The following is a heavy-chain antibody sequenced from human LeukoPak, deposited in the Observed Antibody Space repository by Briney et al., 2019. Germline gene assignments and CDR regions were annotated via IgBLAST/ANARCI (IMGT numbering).Heavy chain of an antibody. Sequence: GGSQRLSCAASGLAFSAYKMHWVRQAPRKGLVWVSRISTDGYTTDYADFVQGRFTASRDNTKNTWSLEMNSLRAEDTAVYYCVVGGSPGYWGQGTLVTVSS. V-gene: IGHV3-74*01. CDR1: GLAFSAYK. CDR2: ISTDGYTT. D-gene: IGHD2-15*01. J-gene: IGHJ4*02. CDR3: VVGGSPGY.